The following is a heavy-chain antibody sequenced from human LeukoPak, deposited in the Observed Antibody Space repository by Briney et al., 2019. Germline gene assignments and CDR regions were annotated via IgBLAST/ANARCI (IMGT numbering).Heavy chain of an antibody. J-gene: IGHJ4*02. CDR3: AKSSGTDY. CDR1: GFTFSSYS. V-gene: IGHV3-21*04. Sequence: SGGSLRLSCAASGFTFSSYSMNWVRQAPGKGLEWVSSISSSSSYIYYADSVKGRFTISRDNSKNTLYLQMNSLRAEDTAVYYCAKSSGTDYWGQGTLVTVSS. CDR2: ISSSSSYI. D-gene: IGHD3-10*01.